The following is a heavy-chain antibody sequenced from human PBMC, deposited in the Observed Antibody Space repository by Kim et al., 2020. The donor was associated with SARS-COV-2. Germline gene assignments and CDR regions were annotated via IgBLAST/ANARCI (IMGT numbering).Heavy chain of an antibody. D-gene: IGHD1-26*01. Sequence: GGSQRLSCAASGVTSNNYGMHWVRQAPGKGLEWVAVISYDGSNNWYADSVKGRFTISRDKSKNTLHLQMNSLRVEDTAVYYCTKGGGSHEGMDVWGQGTTVTVSS. CDR1: GVTSNNYG. J-gene: IGHJ6*02. V-gene: IGHV3-30*18. CDR2: ISYDGSNN. CDR3: TKGGGSHEGMDV.